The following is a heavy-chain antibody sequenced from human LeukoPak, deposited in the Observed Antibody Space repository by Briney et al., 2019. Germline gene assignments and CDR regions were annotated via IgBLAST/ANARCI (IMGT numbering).Heavy chain of an antibody. V-gene: IGHV3-30*04. J-gene: IGHJ4*02. Sequence: GGSLRLSCAASGFTFSSYAMHWVRRAPGKGLEWVAVISYDGSNKYYADSVKGRFTISKDNSKNTLYLQMNSLRAEDTAVYYCARGDTYYYDSSGYCPFDYWGQGTLVTVSS. CDR3: ARGDTYYYDSSGYCPFDY. CDR1: GFTFSSYA. CDR2: ISYDGSNK. D-gene: IGHD3-22*01.